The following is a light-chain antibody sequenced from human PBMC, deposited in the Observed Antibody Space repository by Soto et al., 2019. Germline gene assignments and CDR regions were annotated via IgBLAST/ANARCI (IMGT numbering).Light chain of an antibody. CDR3: NSYTNSSAVV. Sequence: QSVLTQPASVSGSPGQSITISCAGTRDDIGAYDYVSWYQQHPGNAPKLLVYEVTNRPSGVSDRFSGSKSSNTASLTISGLQAEDEADYYCNSYTNSSAVVFGGGTQLTVL. CDR2: EVT. V-gene: IGLV2-14*01. J-gene: IGLJ2*01. CDR1: RDDIGAYDY.